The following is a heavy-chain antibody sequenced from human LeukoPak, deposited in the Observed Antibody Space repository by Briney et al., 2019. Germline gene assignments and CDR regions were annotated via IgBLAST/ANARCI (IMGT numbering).Heavy chain of an antibody. Sequence: ASVKVSCKASGGTFSSYAISWVRQAPGQGLEWMGGIIPIFGTANYAQKFQGRVTITADESTSTAYMELSSLRSEDTAVYYCARYRGDYYDFWSGYRETMDVWGKGTTVTVSS. CDR1: GGTFSSYA. CDR3: ARYRGDYYDFWSGYRETMDV. D-gene: IGHD3-3*01. J-gene: IGHJ6*03. CDR2: IIPIFGTA. V-gene: IGHV1-69*13.